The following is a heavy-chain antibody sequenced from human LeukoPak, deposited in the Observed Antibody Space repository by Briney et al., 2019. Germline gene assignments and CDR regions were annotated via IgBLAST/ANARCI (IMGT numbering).Heavy chain of an antibody. CDR3: ARINPSVSALIRTPPDS. CDR2: ISADSSGA. D-gene: IGHD3-10*01. Sequence: GGSLRLSCAASGFTFSSNAMTWVRQAPGKGLEWVSAISADSSGADYADSVKGRFTISRDNSKNTLYLQVDSLRVEDTAVYYCARINPSVSALIRTPPDSWGQGTLVTVSS. J-gene: IGHJ5*01. CDR1: GFTFSSNA. V-gene: IGHV3-23*01.